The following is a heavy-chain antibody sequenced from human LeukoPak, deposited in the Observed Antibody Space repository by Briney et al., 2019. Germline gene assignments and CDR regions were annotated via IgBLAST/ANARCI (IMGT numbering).Heavy chain of an antibody. Sequence: GESLKISCKGSGYSFTSYWIGWVRQMPGKGLEWTGIIYPGDSDTRYSPSFQGQVTISADKSISTAYLQWSSLKASDTAMYYCARHSVITSRIAARILDYWGQGTLVTVSS. J-gene: IGHJ4*02. CDR3: ARHSVITSRIAARILDY. CDR2: IYPGDSDT. CDR1: GYSFTSYW. D-gene: IGHD6-6*01. V-gene: IGHV5-51*01.